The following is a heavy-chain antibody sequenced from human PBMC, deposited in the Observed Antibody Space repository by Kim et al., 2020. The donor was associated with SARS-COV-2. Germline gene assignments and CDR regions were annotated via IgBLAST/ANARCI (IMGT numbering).Heavy chain of an antibody. D-gene: IGHD7-27*01. Sequence: YYDPSLKRRLTILADTSKNQVSLNMRSMTAADTAVYYCARGTGYVYYFDSWGQGTLVTVSS. CDR3: ARGTGYVYYFDS. V-gene: IGHV4-30-2*05. J-gene: IGHJ4*02.